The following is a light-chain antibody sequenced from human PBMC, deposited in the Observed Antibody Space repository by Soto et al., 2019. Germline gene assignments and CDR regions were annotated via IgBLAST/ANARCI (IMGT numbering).Light chain of an antibody. CDR1: QSLLHSNGNIY. J-gene: IGKJ1*01. CDR2: LGS. V-gene: IGKV2-28*01. CDR3: MQAIQAPRT. Sequence: DIVLTQSPLSLPVTPGEPASISCRSSQSLLHSNGNIYLDWYLQKPEQSPQLLIYLGSIRASGVHDRFSGSGSGTNITLKITRVEAEDVGVYYCMQAIQAPRTFGLGTKVEIK.